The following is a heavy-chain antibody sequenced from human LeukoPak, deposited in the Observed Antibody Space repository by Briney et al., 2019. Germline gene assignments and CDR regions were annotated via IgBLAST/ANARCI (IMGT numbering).Heavy chain of an antibody. V-gene: IGHV3-48*03. D-gene: IGHD6-6*01. CDR2: ISSSGSTI. Sequence: WGSLRLSCAASGFTFSGYEMNWVRQAPRKGLERVSCISSSGSTIYYADSVKSRFTISRDNAKNSLYLQMNSLRAEDTAVYYCALWKYGNSPLDFWGQGTLVTVSS. CDR1: GFTFSGYE. CDR3: ALWKYGNSPLDF. J-gene: IGHJ4*02.